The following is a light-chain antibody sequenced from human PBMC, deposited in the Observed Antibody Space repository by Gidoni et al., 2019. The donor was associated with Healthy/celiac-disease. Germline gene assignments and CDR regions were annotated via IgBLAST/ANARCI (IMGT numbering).Light chain of an antibody. CDR3: QQYGSSPHT. V-gene: IGKV3-20*01. J-gene: IGKJ2*01. CDR1: QSVSSSY. Sequence: EIVLTQSPGTLSLSPGERATLPCRASQSVSSSYIAWYQQKPGQAPRLLIYGASSRATGIPDRFSGSGSGTDFTLTISRLEPEDFAVYYCQQYGSSPHTFGQGTKLEIK. CDR2: GAS.